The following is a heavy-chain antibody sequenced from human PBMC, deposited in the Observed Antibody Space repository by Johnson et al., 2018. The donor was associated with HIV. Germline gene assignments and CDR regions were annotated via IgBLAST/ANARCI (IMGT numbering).Heavy chain of an antibody. Sequence: MQLVESGGGVVQPGRSLRLSCAASGFAVSSNYMSWVRQAPGKGLEWVSVIFSVGDVYYADSVTGRFTISRDNSKNTLYLQMNSLRAEDTAVYYCAKTYSGSNRDAFDIWGQGTMVTVSS. D-gene: IGHD1-26*01. CDR1: GFAVSSNY. CDR2: IFSVGDV. J-gene: IGHJ3*02. CDR3: AKTYSGSNRDAFDI. V-gene: IGHV3-66*02.